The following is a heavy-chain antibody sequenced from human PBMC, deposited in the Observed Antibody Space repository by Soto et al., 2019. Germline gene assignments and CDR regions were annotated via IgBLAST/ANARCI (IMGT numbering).Heavy chain of an antibody. D-gene: IGHD2-15*01. CDR3: ASALYCSGGSCSFDP. V-gene: IGHV4-61*01. CDR1: GGSVSSGNYY. CDR2: IYYTGST. Sequence: SETLSLTCTVSGGSVSSGNYYWSWIRQPPGKGLEWIGFIYYTGSTSYNPSLKSRVTISMDTSKNQFSLKLTSVTAADMAVYYCASALYCSGGSCSFDPWGQGTLVTSPQ. J-gene: IGHJ5*02.